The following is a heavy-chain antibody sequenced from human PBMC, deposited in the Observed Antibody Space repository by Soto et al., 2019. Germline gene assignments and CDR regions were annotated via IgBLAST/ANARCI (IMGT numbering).Heavy chain of an antibody. CDR2: IKQDGSEK. D-gene: IGHD2-2*01. V-gene: IGHV3-7*01. CDR3: ARAKYQLDWFNP. CDR1: GFIFRSYW. J-gene: IGHJ5*02. Sequence: PGGSLRLSCAGSGFIFRSYWMSWVRQAPGKGLEWVANIKQDGSEKYYVDSLKGRFTISRDNAKNSLYLQMNSLRAEDTAVYYCARAKYQLDWFNPWGQGTLVTVSS.